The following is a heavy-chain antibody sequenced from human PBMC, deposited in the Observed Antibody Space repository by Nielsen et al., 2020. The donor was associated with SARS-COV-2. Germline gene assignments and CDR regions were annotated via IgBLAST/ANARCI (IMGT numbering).Heavy chain of an antibody. V-gene: IGHV3-23*01. CDR1: GFSFNTHA. CDR2: ISGRGNKS. J-gene: IGHJ3*02. D-gene: IGHD4/OR15-4a*01. CDR3: AKENFESTDYGEDAFDI. Sequence: GESLKISCAASGFSFNTHAMDWVRQAPGKGLEWVSGISGRGNKSFYADSVKGRFTISRDKSKNTVYLQMHSLRAEDTALYYCAKENFESTDYGEDAFDIWGQGTLVTVSS.